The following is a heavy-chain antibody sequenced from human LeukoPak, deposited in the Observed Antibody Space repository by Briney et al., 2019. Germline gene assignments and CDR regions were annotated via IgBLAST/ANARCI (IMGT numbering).Heavy chain of an antibody. CDR3: ARAAISKDSSGYFY. J-gene: IGHJ4*02. V-gene: IGHV1-18*01. Sequence: ASVKVSCKASGYTFTSYGISWVRQAPGQGLEWMGWISAYNGNTNYAQKLQGRVTMTTDTSTSTAYMELRSLRSDDTAVYYCARAAISKDSSGYFYWGQGTLVTVPS. CDR2: ISAYNGNT. CDR1: GYTFTSYG. D-gene: IGHD3-22*01.